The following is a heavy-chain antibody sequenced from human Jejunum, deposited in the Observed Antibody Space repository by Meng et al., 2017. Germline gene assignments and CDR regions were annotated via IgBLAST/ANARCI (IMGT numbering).Heavy chain of an antibody. CDR2: ISYDGRTI. CDR3: VSDAFFGGG. J-gene: IGHJ4*02. Sequence: GKRVESWGGVGQPGMSLRLSCAGSGFTFCSYAMHWVRQAPGKGLEWVSFISYDGRTIYYTDSVKGRFTVSRDDSENTLFLQMNSLRSEDTAMYYCVSDAFFGGGWGQGTLVTVSS. D-gene: IGHD3-16*01. CDR1: GFTFCSYA. V-gene: IGHV3-30*10.